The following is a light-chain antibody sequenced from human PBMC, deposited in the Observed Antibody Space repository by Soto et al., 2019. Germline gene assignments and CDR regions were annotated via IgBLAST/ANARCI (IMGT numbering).Light chain of an antibody. CDR1: QSVSNT. V-gene: IGKV3-15*01. J-gene: IGKJ1*01. CDR3: QQYHNAGST. Sequence: IVMTQSPATLSVSPGGRASLSCRASQSVSNTLAWYQQKPGQAPRLLIYGASTRAAGIPGRFSGSGSGTDFTLIISSLPSDDFAVYYWQQYHNAGSTFGQGTKVEI. CDR2: GAS.